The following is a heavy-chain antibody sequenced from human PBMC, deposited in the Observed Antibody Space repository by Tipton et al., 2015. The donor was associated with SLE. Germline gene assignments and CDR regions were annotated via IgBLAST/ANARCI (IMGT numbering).Heavy chain of an antibody. V-gene: IGHV1-69*09. J-gene: IGHJ4*02. CDR3: ARVGWSPYYFDY. CDR1: GYTFTSYG. CDR2: ILPILGEA. Sequence: QLVQSGAEVKKPGASVKVSCKASGYTFTSYGISWVRQAPGQGLEWMGKILPILGEANHAQKFQDRITITADRSTSTAYMVLSSLTSEDTAVYFCARVGWSPYYFDYWGQGTLVTVAS. D-gene: IGHD6-19*01.